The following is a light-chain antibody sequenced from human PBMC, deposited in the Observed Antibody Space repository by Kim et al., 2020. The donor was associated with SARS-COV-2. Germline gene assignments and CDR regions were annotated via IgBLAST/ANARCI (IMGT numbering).Light chain of an antibody. V-gene: IGLV3-27*01. CDR3: HSAFDNIGF. J-gene: IGLJ2*01. Sequence: SYELTQPSSVSVSPGQTARITCSGDLLAKKYARWFQQKPGQAPLLVIYKDNERPSGIPERFSGSSSGTTVTLTISGAHIEDEADYDCHSAFDNIGFFGGGTQLTVL. CDR1: LLAKKY. CDR2: KDN.